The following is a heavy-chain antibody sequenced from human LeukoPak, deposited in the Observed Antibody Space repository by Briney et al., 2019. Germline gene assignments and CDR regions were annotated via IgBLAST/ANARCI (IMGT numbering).Heavy chain of an antibody. D-gene: IGHD5-18*01. J-gene: IGHJ4*02. CDR3: ARSWIQLWLLDY. V-gene: IGHV4-31*03. CDR1: GGSISSGGYY. CDR2: IYYSGST. Sequence: SETLSLTCTVSGGSISSGGYYWSWIRQHPGKGLEWIGYIYYSGSTNYNPSLKSRVTISVDTSKNQFSLKLSSVTAADTAVYYCARSWIQLWLLDYWGQGTLVTVSS.